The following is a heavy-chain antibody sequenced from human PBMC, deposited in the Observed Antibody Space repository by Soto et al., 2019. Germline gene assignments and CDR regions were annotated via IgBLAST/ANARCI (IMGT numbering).Heavy chain of an antibody. V-gene: IGHV3-23*01. Sequence: EVRLLEAGGNLVQPGGSLRLSCAASGFTFHNYAMSWVRQAPGKGLEWVSSINGPGDDTYYADSVKGRFTISRDNSKTTLYLQMNSLRAEDTALYYGAKKEEYAHVGGKSHLDGGQGKLVIVSS. CDR1: GFTFHNYA. CDR3: AKKEEYAHVGGKSHLD. J-gene: IGHJ4*03. CDR2: INGPGDDT. D-gene: IGHD3-16*01.